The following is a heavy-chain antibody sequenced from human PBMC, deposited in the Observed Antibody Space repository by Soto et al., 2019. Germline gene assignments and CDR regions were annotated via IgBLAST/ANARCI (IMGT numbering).Heavy chain of an antibody. Sequence: EVQLVETGGGLIQPGGSLRLSCTASGFTVSSNYMTWVRQAQGKGLEWVSVIYSGGNTYYADSVKGRFTSSRDKSKNTLYLQMNSLRAEDTAVYYCAGATGRYWGQGTLVTVSS. D-gene: IGHD1-1*01. CDR2: IYSGGNT. CDR3: AGATGRY. J-gene: IGHJ4*02. CDR1: GFTVSSNY. V-gene: IGHV3-53*02.